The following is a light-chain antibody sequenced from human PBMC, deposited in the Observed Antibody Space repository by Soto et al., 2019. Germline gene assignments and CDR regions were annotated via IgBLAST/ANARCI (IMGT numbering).Light chain of an antibody. J-gene: IGKJ1*01. CDR3: QQYYTSPQT. CDR1: QSVLYTSNNKNY. Sequence: DIVMTQSPDSLAVSLGERATINCQSSQSVLYTSNNKNYLAWYQQKPGQPPKLLIYWASTRDSGVPDRFSGSGSGTDFTLTITSLQAEDVALYYCQQYYTSPQTFGQGTKVEIK. V-gene: IGKV4-1*01. CDR2: WAS.